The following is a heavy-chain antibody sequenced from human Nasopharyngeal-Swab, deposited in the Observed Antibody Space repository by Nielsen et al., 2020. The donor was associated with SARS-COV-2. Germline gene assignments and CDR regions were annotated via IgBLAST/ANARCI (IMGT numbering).Heavy chain of an antibody. CDR3: ARDTPTPDTAMIRGWLGLYYYYGMDV. V-gene: IGHV3-21*01. J-gene: IGHJ6*02. CDR2: ISSSSSYI. Sequence: VRQAPGKGLEWVSSISSSSSYIYYADSVKGRFTISRDNAKNSLYLQMNSLRAEDTAVYYCARDTPTPDTAMIRGWLGLYYYYGMDVWGQGTTVTVSS. D-gene: IGHD5-18*01.